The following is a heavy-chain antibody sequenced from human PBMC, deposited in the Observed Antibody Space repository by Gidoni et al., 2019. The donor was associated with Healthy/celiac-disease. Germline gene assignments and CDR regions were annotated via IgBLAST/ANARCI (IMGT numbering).Heavy chain of an antibody. CDR1: GYSFTSYW. V-gene: IGHV5-51*01. D-gene: IGHD3-22*01. CDR3: ARQDDYYDTAGAFDI. J-gene: IGHJ3*02. Sequence: EVQLVQSGAEVKQPGESLKISWKGSGYSFTSYWIGWVRQMPGKGLEWMGIIYPGDSDTRYSPSFQGQVTISADKSISTAYLQWSSLKASDTAMYYCARQDDYYDTAGAFDIWGQGTMVTVSS. CDR2: IYPGDSDT.